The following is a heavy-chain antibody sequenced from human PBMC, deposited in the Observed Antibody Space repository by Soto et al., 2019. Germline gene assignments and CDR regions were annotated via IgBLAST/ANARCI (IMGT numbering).Heavy chain of an antibody. Sequence: QVQLVQSGAEVEKPGASVKVSCKASGYPFSSYDINWVLQATGQGPEWMGWMSPNSGNTGYAQKFQGRVTMTRDTSTSTAYMELSSLISEDTAIDYCARGVDAGVDVWGQGTTVTVSS. J-gene: IGHJ6*02. CDR1: GYPFSSYD. CDR3: ARGVDAGVDV. V-gene: IGHV1-8*01. CDR2: MSPNSGNT.